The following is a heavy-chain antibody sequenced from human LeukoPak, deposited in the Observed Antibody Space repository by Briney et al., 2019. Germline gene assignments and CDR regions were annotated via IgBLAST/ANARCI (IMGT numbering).Heavy chain of an antibody. Sequence: ASVKVSCKASGGTFSSYAISWVRQAPGQGLEWMGGIIPIFGTANYAQKFQGRVTITADESTSTAYMELRSLRSDDTAVYYCARDRDGNYLGDIWGQGTMVTVSS. V-gene: IGHV1-69*13. D-gene: IGHD4-17*01. J-gene: IGHJ3*02. CDR2: IIPIFGTA. CDR3: ARDRDGNYLGDI. CDR1: GGTFSSYA.